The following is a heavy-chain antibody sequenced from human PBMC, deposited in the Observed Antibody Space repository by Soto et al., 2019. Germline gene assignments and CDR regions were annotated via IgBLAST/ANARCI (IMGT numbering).Heavy chain of an antibody. CDR1: GFTISSYI. CDR2: INTANGDT. Sequence: ASVKVSCKASGFTISSYIMHWVRQAPGQGLEWMGWINTANGDTKYSQKFLGRVTITRDTSASTVYMELSSLTSKDTAVYYCAPGPFLYYYSYDMDVWGQGPTVTVSS. J-gene: IGHJ6*02. CDR3: APGPFLYYYSYDMDV. D-gene: IGHD2-2*01. V-gene: IGHV1-3*04.